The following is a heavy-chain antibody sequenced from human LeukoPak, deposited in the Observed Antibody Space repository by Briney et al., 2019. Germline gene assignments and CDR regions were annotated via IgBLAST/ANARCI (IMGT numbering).Heavy chain of an antibody. CDR1: GGSISSGSYY. CDR3: ARGWRTVTTR. V-gene: IGHV4-61*02. D-gene: IGHD4-11*01. CDR2: IYTSGST. J-gene: IGHJ4*02. Sequence: SETLSLTCTVSGGSISSGSYYWSWIRQPAGKGLEWIGRIYTSGSTNYNPSLKSRVTISVDTSKNQFSLKLSSVTAADTTVHYCARGWRTVTTRWGQGTLVTVCS.